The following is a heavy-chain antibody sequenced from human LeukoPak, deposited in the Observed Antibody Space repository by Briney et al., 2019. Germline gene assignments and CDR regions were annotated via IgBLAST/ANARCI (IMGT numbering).Heavy chain of an antibody. CDR2: VHYSGST. CDR1: GGSISSYY. CDR3: ARDRRSIINAFDI. J-gene: IGHJ3*02. Sequence: PSETLSLTCTVSGGSISSYYWSWIRQPPGKGLEWIAYVHYSGSTNYNPSLKSRVTISVDTSKNQFSLKLTSVTAADTAVYYCARDRRSIINAFDIWGPGTMVTVSS. V-gene: IGHV4-59*01. D-gene: IGHD3-16*01.